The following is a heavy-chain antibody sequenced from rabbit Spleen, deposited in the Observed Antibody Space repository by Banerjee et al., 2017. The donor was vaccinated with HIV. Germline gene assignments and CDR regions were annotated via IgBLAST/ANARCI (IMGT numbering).Heavy chain of an antibody. CDR2: IATGSSGFT. V-gene: IGHV1S45*01. CDR3: ARDTSSSFSSYGMDL. D-gene: IGHD1-1*01. J-gene: IGHJ6*01. CDR1: RFSFSSSYW. Sequence: QEQLVESGGGLVQPEGSLTLTCTASRFSFSSSYWICWVRQAPGKGLEWIGCIATGSSGFTYFATWAKGRFTCSKTSSTTVTLQMTRLTAADTATYFCARDTSSSFSSYGMDLWGQGTLVTVS.